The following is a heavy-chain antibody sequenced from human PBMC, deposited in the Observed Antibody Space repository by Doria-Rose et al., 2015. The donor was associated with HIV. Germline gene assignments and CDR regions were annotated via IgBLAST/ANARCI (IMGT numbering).Heavy chain of an antibody. J-gene: IGHJ4*02. V-gene: IGHV2-26*01. CDR2: ILSDDER. CDR1: GVSLSSPGMG. CDR3: ARIKSSRWYHKYYFDF. Sequence: QVQLVQSGPVLVKPTETLTLTCTVSGVSLSSPGMGVSWIRQPPGKALEWLANILSDDERSYKASLKSRLTISRGASKSKVVLTMTDMDPVDTATYYCARIKSSRWYHKYYFDFWGQGTLVIVSA. D-gene: IGHD6-13*01.